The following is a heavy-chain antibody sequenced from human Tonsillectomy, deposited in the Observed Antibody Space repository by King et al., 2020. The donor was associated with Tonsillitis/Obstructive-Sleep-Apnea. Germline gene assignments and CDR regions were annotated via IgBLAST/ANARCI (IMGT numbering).Heavy chain of an antibody. CDR2: IDHSGST. CDR3: AREISTDAFDI. J-gene: IGHJ3*02. CDR1: DGSFNGYY. V-gene: IGHV4-34*01. Sequence: VQLQQWGAGLLKPSETLSLTCAVYDGSFNGYYWSWIRQPPGKGLEWIGEIDHSGSTNYNPSLKSRVVISAGTSKTQFSLKLTSVTAADTAVYYCAREISTDAFDIWGQGTMVTVSS.